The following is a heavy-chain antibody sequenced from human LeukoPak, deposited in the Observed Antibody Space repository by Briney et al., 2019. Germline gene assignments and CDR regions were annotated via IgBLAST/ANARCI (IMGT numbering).Heavy chain of an antibody. CDR1: GFTCSSYA. CDR3: AKGGYYDFWSGYYGDKFDY. D-gene: IGHD3-3*01. V-gene: IGHV3-23*01. CDR2: ISGSGGST. J-gene: IGHJ4*02. Sequence: GGSLRLCGAAAGFTCSSYAMSWGRQAPGKGVEWVSAISGSGGSTYYADSVKGRFTIYRDNTKTTLYLQMNSLRAEDTAVYYCAKGGYYDFWSGYYGDKFDYWGQGTLVTVSS.